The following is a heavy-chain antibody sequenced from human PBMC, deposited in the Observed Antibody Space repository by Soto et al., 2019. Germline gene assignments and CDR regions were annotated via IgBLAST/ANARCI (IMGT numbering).Heavy chain of an antibody. CDR1: GASITSTTYF. V-gene: IGHV4-39*01. Sequence: SETLSLTCSLSGASITSTTYFWAWICQPPGKGLEWVGSIYYSDKTHYNPSLKSRTTISVDRSRNQFSLQVSSVTAADTAVYYCAKNLPRTGRFDYWGQGTVVTVSS. J-gene: IGHJ4*02. CDR3: AKNLPRTGRFDY. CDR2: IYYSDKT.